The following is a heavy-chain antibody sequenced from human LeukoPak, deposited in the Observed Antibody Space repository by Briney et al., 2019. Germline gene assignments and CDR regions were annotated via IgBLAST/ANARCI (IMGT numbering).Heavy chain of an antibody. D-gene: IGHD3-10*01. CDR2: VYWDDDK. CDR1: GFSLSTSGVG. CDR3: ARRDSGGPFDY. J-gene: IGHJ4*02. V-gene: IGHV2-5*02. Sequence: SGPTLVKPTQTLTLTCTFSGFSLSTSGVGVGWVRQPPGKALEWLALVYWDDDKRYSPSLKSRLTITKNTSKNQVVLTMTNMDPVDTATYYCARRDSGGPFDYWGQGTLVTVSS.